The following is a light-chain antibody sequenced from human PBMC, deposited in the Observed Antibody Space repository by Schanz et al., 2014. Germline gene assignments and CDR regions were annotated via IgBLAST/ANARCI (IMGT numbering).Light chain of an antibody. CDR3: SSYTSSSTLI. CDR1: SSDVGGYNF. J-gene: IGLJ2*01. Sequence: QSALTQPRSVSGSPGQSVTISCTGTSSDVGGYNFVSWYQQHPGKAPKVLIYDVSNRPSGVSNRFSGSTSGNTASLTISGLQAEDEADYYCSSYTSSSTLIFGGGTKVTVL. V-gene: IGLV2-14*01. CDR2: DVS.